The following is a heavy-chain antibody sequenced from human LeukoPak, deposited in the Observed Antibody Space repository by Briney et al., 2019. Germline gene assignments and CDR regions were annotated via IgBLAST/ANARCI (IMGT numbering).Heavy chain of an antibody. CDR2: IYYSGST. J-gene: IGHJ3*02. CDR3: ARDSSSDFWSGYSYDAFDI. V-gene: IGHV4-59*01. CDR1: GGSISSYY. D-gene: IGHD3-3*01. Sequence: PSETLSLTCSVSGGSISSYYWSWLRQPPGKGLEWIGYIYYSGSTHYNPSLKSRVTISVDTSKNQFSLTLSSVTAADTAVYYCARDSSSDFWSGYSYDAFDIWGQGTMVTVSS.